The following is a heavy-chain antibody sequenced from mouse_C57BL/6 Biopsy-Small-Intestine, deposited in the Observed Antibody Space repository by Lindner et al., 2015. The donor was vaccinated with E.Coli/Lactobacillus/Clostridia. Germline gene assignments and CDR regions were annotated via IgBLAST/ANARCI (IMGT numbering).Heavy chain of an antibody. CDR2: IVPMFAAA. Sequence: SVKVSCKASGGIFSDYAISWVRQAPGQGLEWMGGIVPMFAAASYAQRFQGRVTITADESTTTAYMELSSLRSEDTAVYYCVRSHSRYGDNDYPPFDYWGQGTLVTVSS. D-gene: IGHD2-13*01. CDR1: GGIFSDYA. CDR3: VRSHSRYGDNDYPPFDY. V-gene: IGHV14-2*02. J-gene: IGHJ4*01.